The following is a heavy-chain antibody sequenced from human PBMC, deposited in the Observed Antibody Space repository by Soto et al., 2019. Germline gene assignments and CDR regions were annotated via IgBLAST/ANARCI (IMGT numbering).Heavy chain of an antibody. CDR3: ARDRSASYDFWSGDDY. V-gene: IGHV3-7*03. CDR1: GFTLSRYW. D-gene: IGHD3-3*01. Sequence: PGGSLRLSCAASGFTLSRYWMSWVRQAPGKGLEWLANIKQDGTEKYYVGSVKGRFTISRDNSKNSLYLQINSLRAEDTAVYYCARDRSASYDFWSGDDYWGQGTLVTVSS. CDR2: IKQDGTEK. J-gene: IGHJ4*02.